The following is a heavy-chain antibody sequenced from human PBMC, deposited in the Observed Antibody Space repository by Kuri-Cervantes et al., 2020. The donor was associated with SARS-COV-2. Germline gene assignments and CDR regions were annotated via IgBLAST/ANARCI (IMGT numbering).Heavy chain of an antibody. V-gene: IGHV4-34*01. CDR3: ARDSYCINGVCLLGY. J-gene: IGHJ4*02. CDR2: INHSGST. Sequence: ESLKISCAVYGGSFSGYYWSWIRQPPGKGLEWIGEINHSGSTNYNPSLKSRVTISVDTSKNQFSLKLSSVTAADTALYYCARDSYCINGVCLLGYWGQGTLVTVSS. D-gene: IGHD2-8*01. CDR1: GGSFSGYY.